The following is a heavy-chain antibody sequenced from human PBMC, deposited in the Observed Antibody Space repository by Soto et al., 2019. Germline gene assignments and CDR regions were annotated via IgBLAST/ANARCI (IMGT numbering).Heavy chain of an antibody. CDR1: GGSISSGGYY. D-gene: IGHD2-2*01. Sequence: QVQLQESGPGLVKPSQTLSLTCTVSGGSISSGGYYWSWIRQHPGKGLEWIGYIYYSGSTYYNPSLKSRVTIAVDTSKNQFSLKLSSVTTADTAVYYCARTSEYQLLSNWFDPWGQGTLVTVSS. V-gene: IGHV4-31*03. CDR2: IYYSGST. J-gene: IGHJ5*02. CDR3: ARTSEYQLLSNWFDP.